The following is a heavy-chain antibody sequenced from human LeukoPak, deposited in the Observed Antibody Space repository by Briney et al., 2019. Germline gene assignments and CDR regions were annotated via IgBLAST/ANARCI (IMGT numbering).Heavy chain of an antibody. J-gene: IGHJ4*02. V-gene: IGHV4-59*01. CDR2: IYYSGST. D-gene: IGHD3-3*01. CDR3: ARDKSGVFDY. CDR1: GSCISSYP. Sequence: SETLSLTCTVSGSCISSYPWSWIRQPPGQGLEWIGYIYYSGSTNYNPSLKSRVTISVDTSKNQCSLKLSSVTAADTAVYYCARDKSGVFDYWGQGTLVTVSS.